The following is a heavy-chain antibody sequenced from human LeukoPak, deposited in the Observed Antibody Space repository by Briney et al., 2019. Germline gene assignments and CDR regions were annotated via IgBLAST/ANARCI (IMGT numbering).Heavy chain of an antibody. CDR2: IYTSGST. Sequence: PSETLSLTCTVSGGPISGYYWSWIRQPAGKGLEWVGRIYTSGSTNYNPSLKSRVTMSVDTSKNQFSLKLSSVTAADTAVYYCARDSPGYSSGWYYFDYWGQGTLVTVSS. CDR3: ARDSPGYSSGWYYFDY. J-gene: IGHJ4*02. D-gene: IGHD6-19*01. CDR1: GGPISGYY. V-gene: IGHV4-4*07.